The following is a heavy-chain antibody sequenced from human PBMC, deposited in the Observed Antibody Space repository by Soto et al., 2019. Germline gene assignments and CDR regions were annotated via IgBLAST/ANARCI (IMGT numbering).Heavy chain of an antibody. CDR1: GGSFSGYY. CDR3: ARDRYYDFWSGHLFDY. D-gene: IGHD3-3*01. CDR2: IYYSGST. Sequence: SETLSLTCAVYGGSFSGYYWSWIRQPPGKGLEWIGYIYYSGSTYYNPSLKSRVTISVDTSKNQFSLKLSSVTAADTAVYYCARDRYYDFWSGHLFDYWGQGTLVTVSS. J-gene: IGHJ4*02. V-gene: IGHV4-34*01.